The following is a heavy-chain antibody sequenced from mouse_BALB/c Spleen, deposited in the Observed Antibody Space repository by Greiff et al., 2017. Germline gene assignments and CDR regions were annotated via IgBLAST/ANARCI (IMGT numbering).Heavy chain of an antibody. V-gene: IGHV2-9*02. D-gene: IGHD1-1*01. CDR2: IWAGGST. CDR3: ARARSSYGYWYFDV. Sequence: QVQLKESGPGLVAPSQSLSITCTVSGFSLTSYGVHWVRQPPGKGLEWLGVIWAGGSTNYNSALMSRLSISKDNSKSQVFLKMNSLRTDDTAMYYCARARSSYGYWYFDVWGAGTTVTVSS. CDR1: GFSLTSYG. J-gene: IGHJ1*01.